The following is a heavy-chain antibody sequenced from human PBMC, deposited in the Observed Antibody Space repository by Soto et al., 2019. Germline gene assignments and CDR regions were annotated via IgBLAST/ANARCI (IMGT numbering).Heavy chain of an antibody. V-gene: IGHV5-51*01. D-gene: IGHD6-13*01. CDR2: IYPGDSDT. CDR1: GYSFTSYW. J-gene: IGHJ4*02. CDR3: ARLPIAAAGPRDY. Sequence: PXESLTICFRGSGYSFTSYWIGLVRQMPGKGLEWMGIIYPGDSDTRYSPSFQGQVTISADESISTAYLQWSSLKASDNAMYYCARLPIAAAGPRDYWGQGTPVTVYS.